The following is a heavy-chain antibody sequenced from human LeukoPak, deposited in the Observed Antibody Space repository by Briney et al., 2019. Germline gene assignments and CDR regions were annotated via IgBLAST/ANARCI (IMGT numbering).Heavy chain of an antibody. CDR1: GYTFTGYY. V-gene: IGHV1-2*02. CDR2: INPNSGGT. D-gene: IGHD3-3*01. J-gene: IGHJ4*02. Sequence: GASVKVTCKASGYTFTGYYLHWVRQAPGQGLEWMGWINPNSGGTNYAQKFQGKVTMTRDTSISTAYMELSMLRYDDTAVFYCARFPAGGVVIRKYYFDYWGQGTLVTVSS. CDR3: ARFPAGGVVIRKYYFDY.